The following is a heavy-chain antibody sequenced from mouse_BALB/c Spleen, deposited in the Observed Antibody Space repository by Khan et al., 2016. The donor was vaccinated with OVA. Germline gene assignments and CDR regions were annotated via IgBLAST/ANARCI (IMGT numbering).Heavy chain of an antibody. CDR1: GFSLTSYG. D-gene: IGHD2-4*01. CDR3: ARNYDYDEGLAY. CDR2: IWSGGIT. V-gene: IGHV2-2*02. J-gene: IGHJ3*01. Sequence: QMQLEESGPGLVQPSQSLSITCTVSGFSLTSYGVHWVRPSPGKGLEWLGVIWSGGITDYSAAFISRLSISKDNSKSQVFFKMNSLQANDTAIYYCARNYDYDEGLAYWGQGTLVTVSA.